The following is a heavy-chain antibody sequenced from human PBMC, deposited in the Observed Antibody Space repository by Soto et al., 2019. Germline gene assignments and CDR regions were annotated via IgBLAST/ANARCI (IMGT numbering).Heavy chain of an antibody. J-gene: IGHJ6*02. Sequence: QVQLVQSGAEVKKPGSSVKVSCKASGGTFSSYAISWVRQAPGQGLEWMGGIIPIFGTANYAQKFQGRVTIPADESTSTAYMELSSLRSEDTAVYYCARAARKAGDYYYYGMDVWGQGTTVTVSS. CDR1: GGTFSSYA. V-gene: IGHV1-69*12. D-gene: IGHD6-19*01. CDR3: ARAARKAGDYYYYGMDV. CDR2: IIPIFGTA.